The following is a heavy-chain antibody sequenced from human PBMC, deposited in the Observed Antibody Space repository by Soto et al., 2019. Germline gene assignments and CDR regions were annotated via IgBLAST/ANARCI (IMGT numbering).Heavy chain of an antibody. CDR1: GFAFSSFG. D-gene: IGHD2-8*01. CDR2: ISFDGRDQ. Sequence: QVQLVESGGGVVQPGRSLRLSCVASGFAFSSFGMHWVRQAPGKGLEWLAVISFDGRDQYYADSVKGRFTISRDSSNNTVSLHMSSLRPEDTAVYYCAKDLTSYCTYGFCHPTDGGQYYYGMDVWGQGTTVTVSS. J-gene: IGHJ6*02. CDR3: AKDLTSYCTYGFCHPTDGGQYYYGMDV. V-gene: IGHV3-30*18.